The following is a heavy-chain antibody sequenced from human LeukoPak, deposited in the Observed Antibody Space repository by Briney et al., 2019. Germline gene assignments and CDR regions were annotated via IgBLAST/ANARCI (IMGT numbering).Heavy chain of an antibody. Sequence: PGGSLRLPCAASGFTFNRYAMSWVRQAPGKGLEWVSTLSDSGGSTYYADSVKGRFTISRDNSKNTLYLQMNSLRAEDTAVYYCAKYAGQSYYSYYGLDVWGQGTTVSVSS. CDR3: AKYAGQSYYSYYGLDV. CDR1: GFTFNRYA. CDR2: LSDSGGST. J-gene: IGHJ6*02. V-gene: IGHV3-23*01. D-gene: IGHD2-2*01.